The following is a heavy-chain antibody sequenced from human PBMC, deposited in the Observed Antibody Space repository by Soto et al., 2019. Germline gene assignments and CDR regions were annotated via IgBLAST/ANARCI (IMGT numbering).Heavy chain of an antibody. CDR3: ARGYSGSYRTDY. J-gene: IGHJ4*02. D-gene: IGHD1-26*01. CDR2: INTDGSIT. CDR1: GFTFSSYW. Sequence: GGSLRLSCVASGFTFSSYWIHWVRQAPAMGLVWVSRINTDGSITTYADSVKGRFTISRDNAKNALYLQMNSLRAEDTAVYYCARGYSGSYRTDYWGQGTLVTVSS. V-gene: IGHV3-74*03.